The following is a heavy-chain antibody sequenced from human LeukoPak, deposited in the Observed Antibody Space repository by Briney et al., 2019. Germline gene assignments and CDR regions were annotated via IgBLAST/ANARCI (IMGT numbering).Heavy chain of an antibody. J-gene: IGHJ4*02. CDR3: ARDYHLGYFDY. V-gene: IGHV3-21*01. Sequence: GGSLRLSCAASGFTFSSYSLNWVRQAPGKGLEWVSSISSSSSYIYYADSVKGRFTISRDNAKNSLYLQMNSLRAEDTAVYYCARDYHLGYFDYWGQGTLVTVSS. D-gene: IGHD6-13*01. CDR1: GFTFSSYS. CDR2: ISSSSSYI.